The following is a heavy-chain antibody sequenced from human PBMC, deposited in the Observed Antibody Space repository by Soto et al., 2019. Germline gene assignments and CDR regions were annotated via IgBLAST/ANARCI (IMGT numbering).Heavy chain of an antibody. D-gene: IGHD5-12*01. CDR1: GASVSSAEHY. V-gene: IGHV4-30-4*01. Sequence: QVQLQESGPGLVKASQTLSLTCTLSGASVSSAEHYWSWIRQPPGKGLEWIGYTYYSGGSYYNASLKRSVSISVDTSQNQFSLKLTSVTAADTAVYYCARLSGYDPAGAADKWGPGILVSVSS. J-gene: IGHJ4*02. CDR3: ARLSGYDPAGAADK. CDR2: TYYSGGS.